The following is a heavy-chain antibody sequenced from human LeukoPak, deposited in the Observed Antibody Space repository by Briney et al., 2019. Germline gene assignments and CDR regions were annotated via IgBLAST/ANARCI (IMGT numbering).Heavy chain of an antibody. J-gene: IGHJ4*02. Sequence: GGSLRLSCAASGFTFSSYAMHWVRQAPGKGLEWVAVISYDGSNKYYADSVKGRFTISRDNSKNTLYLQMNSLRAEDTAVYYCARGESITIFGVVIFFFDYWGQGTLVTVSS. CDR1: GFTFSSYA. CDR3: ARGESITIFGVVIFFFDY. D-gene: IGHD3-3*01. CDR2: ISYDGSNK. V-gene: IGHV3-30-3*01.